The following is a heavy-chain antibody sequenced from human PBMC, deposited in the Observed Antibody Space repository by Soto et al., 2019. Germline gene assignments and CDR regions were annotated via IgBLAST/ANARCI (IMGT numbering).Heavy chain of an antibody. CDR1: GFTFSSYA. J-gene: IGHJ4*02. Sequence: GGSLRLSCAASGFTFSSYAMSWVRQAPGEGLEWVSAISGSGGSTYYADSVKGRFTISRDNSKNTLYLQMNSLRAEDTAVYYCAKDMYYYDSSGYYRYQSFDYWGQGTLVTVSS. CDR3: AKDMYYYDSSGYYRYQSFDY. V-gene: IGHV3-23*01. D-gene: IGHD3-22*01. CDR2: ISGSGGST.